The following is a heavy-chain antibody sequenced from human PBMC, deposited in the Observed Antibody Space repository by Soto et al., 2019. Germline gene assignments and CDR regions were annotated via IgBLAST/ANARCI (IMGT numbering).Heavy chain of an antibody. V-gene: IGHV3-11*04. Sequence: QVRLVESGGGLVKPEGSLTLSCAASGFSLRDYYMTWIRQAPGKGLELLSYINPGGDVIKYVDSVKGRFTISRDNAKNSLYLHMNNLRAEDTAVDYCTRDPRITDSWGQGTLVTVSS. CDR2: INPGGDVI. D-gene: IGHD3-16*01. CDR1: GFSLRDYY. J-gene: IGHJ4*02. CDR3: TRDPRITDS.